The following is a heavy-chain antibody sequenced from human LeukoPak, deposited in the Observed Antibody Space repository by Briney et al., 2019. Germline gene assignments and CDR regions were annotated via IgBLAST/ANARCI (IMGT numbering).Heavy chain of an antibody. CDR1: GFTFSDYY. Sequence: GGSLRLSCAASGFTFSDYYMSWIRQAPGKGLEWVSYMSTSDSPIYYTDSVKGRFTISRDNAKNSLYLQMNSLRASDTAVYYCARGAQEADFYYYYYMDVWGKGTTVTVSS. CDR3: ARGAQEADFYYYYYMDV. V-gene: IGHV3-11*04. J-gene: IGHJ6*03. CDR2: MSTSDSPI.